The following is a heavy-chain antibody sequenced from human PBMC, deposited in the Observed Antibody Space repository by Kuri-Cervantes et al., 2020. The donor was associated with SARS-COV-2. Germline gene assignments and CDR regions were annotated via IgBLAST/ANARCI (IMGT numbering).Heavy chain of an antibody. Sequence: GGSLRLTCAASGFTISSYSMNWVRQAPGKGLEWVSSISSSSSYIYYADSVKGRFTISRDNAKNSLYLQMNSLRAEDTAVYYCARDPARRDYFDYWGQGTLVTVSS. CDR3: ARDPARRDYFDY. CDR2: ISSSSSYI. V-gene: IGHV3-21*01. CDR1: GFTISSYS. D-gene: IGHD6-6*01. J-gene: IGHJ4*02.